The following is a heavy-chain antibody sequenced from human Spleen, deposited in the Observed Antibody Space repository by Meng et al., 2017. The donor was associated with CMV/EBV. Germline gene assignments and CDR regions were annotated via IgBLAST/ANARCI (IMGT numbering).Heavy chain of an antibody. CDR2: IFSEANGGTI. J-gene: IGHJ4*01. V-gene: IGHV3-15*07. D-gene: IGHD3-22*01. CDR1: GFTFNRAW. Sequence: GFTFNRAWMNWVRQAPGEGLEWVGRIFSEANGGTIEYAAPVKGRFTISRDDSESTLYLQMNSLKTEDTTVYYCARGSNSYDSSDFDHWGQGTLVTVSS. CDR3: ARGSNSYDSSDFDH.